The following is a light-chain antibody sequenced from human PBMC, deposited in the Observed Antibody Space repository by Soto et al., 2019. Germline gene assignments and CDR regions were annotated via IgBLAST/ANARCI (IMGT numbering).Light chain of an antibody. V-gene: IGKV1-9*01. CDR3: QQRKSYPIT. CDR1: QDINTY. J-gene: IGKJ5*01. Sequence: DIQLTQSPSFLSASVGDRVTLTCRASQDINTYLAWYQQKPGKAPKLLIFGASTLQNGVPPRFSGSGSGTEYSVTITSLQPEDFATYYCQQRKSYPITFGQGTRVEIK. CDR2: GAS.